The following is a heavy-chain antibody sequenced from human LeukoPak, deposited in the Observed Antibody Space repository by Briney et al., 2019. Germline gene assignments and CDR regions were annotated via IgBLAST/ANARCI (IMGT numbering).Heavy chain of an antibody. J-gene: IGHJ4*02. V-gene: IGHV1-69*04. Sequence: ASVKVSCKASGYTFTSYGISWVRQAPGQGLEWMGRIIPIFGIANYPQKFQGRVTITADKSTSTAYMELSSLRSEDTAVYYCARGPSDYFDYWGQGTLVTVSS. CDR3: ARGPSDYFDY. CDR1: GYTFTSYG. CDR2: IIPIFGIA.